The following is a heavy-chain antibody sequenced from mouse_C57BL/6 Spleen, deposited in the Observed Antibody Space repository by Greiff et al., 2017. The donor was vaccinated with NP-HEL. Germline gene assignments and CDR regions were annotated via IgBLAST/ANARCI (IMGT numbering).Heavy chain of an antibody. CDR1: GFNIKDDY. CDR3: IACYSNPDY. CDR2: IDPENGDT. D-gene: IGHD2-5*01. V-gene: IGHV14-4*01. J-gene: IGHJ2*01. Sequence: EVQLQQSGAELVRPGASVKLSCTASGFNIKDDYMHWVKQRPEQGLEWIGWIDPENGDTEYASKFQGKATITEDTSSNTTYLQLSSLTTEDTAVYYCIACYSNPDYWGQGTTLTVSS.